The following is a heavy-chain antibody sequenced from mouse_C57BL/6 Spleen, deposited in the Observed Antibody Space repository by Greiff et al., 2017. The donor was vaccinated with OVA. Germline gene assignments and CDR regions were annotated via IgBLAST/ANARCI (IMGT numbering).Heavy chain of an antibody. J-gene: IGHJ1*03. CDR3: ARKAGDGYYWYFDV. CDR2: IYPGDGDT. D-gene: IGHD2-3*01. CDR1: GYAFSSYW. Sequence: QVQLQQSGAELVKPGASVKISCKASGYAFSSYWMNWVKQRPGKGLEWIGQIYPGDGDTNYNGKFKGKATLTADKSSSTAYMQLSSLTSEDSAVYFCARKAGDGYYWYFDVWGTGTTVTVSS. V-gene: IGHV1-80*01.